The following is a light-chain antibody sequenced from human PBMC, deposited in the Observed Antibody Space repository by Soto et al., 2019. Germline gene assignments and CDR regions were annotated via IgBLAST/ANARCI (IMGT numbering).Light chain of an antibody. CDR3: EQYSHYWT. Sequence: DIQMTQSPSTLSASVGEGVKITLGASQSMSRRLAWYQQKPGKAPRLLIYDDSSLESGVPSRFSGSGSGTEFTLTISSLKPDDFATYYREQYSHYWTFGKGTKVDIK. CDR1: QSMSRR. V-gene: IGKV1-5*01. J-gene: IGKJ1*01. CDR2: DDS.